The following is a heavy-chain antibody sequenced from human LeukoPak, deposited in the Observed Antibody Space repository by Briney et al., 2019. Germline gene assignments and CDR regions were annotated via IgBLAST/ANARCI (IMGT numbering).Heavy chain of an antibody. V-gene: IGHV4-4*07. J-gene: IGHJ4*02. CDR1: GDSLGNDY. CDR2: ISTSGNT. D-gene: IGHD1-26*01. Sequence: SETLSLTCTVSGDSLGNDYWSWMRQSAGKGPEWIGRISTSGNTDYNPSLRSRVTMSMDTSRNQFSLTLTSMTAADTAVYYCARNELRSYGLVHYWGQGTLVTVSS. CDR3: ARNELRSYGLVHY.